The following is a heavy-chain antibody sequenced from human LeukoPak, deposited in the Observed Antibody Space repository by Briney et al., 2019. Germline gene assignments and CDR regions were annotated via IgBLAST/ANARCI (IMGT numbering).Heavy chain of an antibody. CDR3: ARAAMHDY. CDR2: ITTYDGNT. V-gene: IGHV1-18*01. CDR1: GYTFTNYG. Sequence: ASVKVSCKASGYTFTNYGINWVRQAPGQGLEWMGWITTYDGNTNYAQSLQGRVTVTTDTSTSTAYMELRSLRSDDTAVYYCARAAMHDYWGQGTLVTVPS. J-gene: IGHJ4*02.